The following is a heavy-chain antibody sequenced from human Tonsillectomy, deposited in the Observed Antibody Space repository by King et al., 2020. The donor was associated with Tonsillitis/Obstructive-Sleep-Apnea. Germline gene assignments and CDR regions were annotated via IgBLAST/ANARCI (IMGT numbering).Heavy chain of an antibody. J-gene: IGHJ1*01. CDR1: GYTFTSYA. CDR2: ITTNTGNP. Sequence: VQLVESGSELKKPGASVKVSCKASGYTFTSYAMNWVRQAPGQGLEWMGWITTNTGNPTYAQGFTGRFFFSFVTSVRTGYLQISSLKAEDTAVYYCARVSSEEDCSSTSCYAAEYFQHWGQGTLVTVSS. D-gene: IGHD2-2*01. V-gene: IGHV7-4-1*02. CDR3: ARVSSEEDCSSTSCYAAEYFQH.